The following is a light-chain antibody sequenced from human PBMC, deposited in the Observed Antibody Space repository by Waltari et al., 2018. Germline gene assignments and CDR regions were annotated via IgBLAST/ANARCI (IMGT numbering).Light chain of an antibody. CDR1: VLAKKY. CDR2: RDN. V-gene: IGLV3-27*01. J-gene: IGLJ3*02. Sequence: SYELTQPSSVSLSPGQTANITCSGNVLAKKYGRWLQQKPGRAPMLLIYRDNARPSGIPARFSGSSSGTTGTLTISGAHVEDEADYYCYSVSANSWVFGGGTRLTVL. CDR3: YSVSANSWV.